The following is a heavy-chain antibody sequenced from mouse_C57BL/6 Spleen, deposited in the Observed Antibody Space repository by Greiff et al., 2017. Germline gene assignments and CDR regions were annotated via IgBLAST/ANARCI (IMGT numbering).Heavy chain of an antibody. CDR3: ARGYSNYGSAMDY. Sequence: EVQLVESGGGLVKPGGSLKLSCAASGFTFSDYGMHWVRQAPEKGLEWVAYISSGSSTLYYADTVKGRFTISRDNAKNTLFLQMTSLRSEDTAMYYCARGYSNYGSAMDYWGQGTSVTVSS. CDR2: ISSGSSTL. V-gene: IGHV5-17*01. J-gene: IGHJ4*01. D-gene: IGHD2-5*01. CDR1: GFTFSDYG.